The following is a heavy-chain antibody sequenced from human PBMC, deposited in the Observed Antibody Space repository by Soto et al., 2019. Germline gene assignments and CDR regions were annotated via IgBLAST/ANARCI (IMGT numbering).Heavy chain of an antibody. D-gene: IGHD1-1*01. CDR1: GGSFSGYY. J-gene: IGHJ5*02. CDR3: ARGPISTNPRFDP. Sequence: SETLSLTWAAYGGSFSGYYWIWIRQPPGKGLQWIGYINRSGSTNYNPSLRSRVIISVDTSKNQFPLKLNSATTADTAAPYCARGPISTNPRFDPWGQGTLVTFSS. CDR2: INRSGST. V-gene: IGHV4-34*01.